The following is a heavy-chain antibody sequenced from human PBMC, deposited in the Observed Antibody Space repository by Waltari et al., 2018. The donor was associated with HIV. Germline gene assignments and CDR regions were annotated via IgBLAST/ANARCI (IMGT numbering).Heavy chain of an antibody. CDR3: VRDRTSETTGDFDS. CDR2: ISKSGYYV. J-gene: IGHJ4*02. D-gene: IGHD1-1*01. Sequence: DVQLVESGGGLVKPGQSLKLSCTASGFKFAIFTMTWVRQAPGGGLEWVASISKSGYYVYYSDSLKGRVTISRDNAKKSLLLQVNSLTADDTGLYFCVRDRTSETTGDFDSWGQGVPVIVSS. CDR1: GFKFAIFT. V-gene: IGHV3-21*02.